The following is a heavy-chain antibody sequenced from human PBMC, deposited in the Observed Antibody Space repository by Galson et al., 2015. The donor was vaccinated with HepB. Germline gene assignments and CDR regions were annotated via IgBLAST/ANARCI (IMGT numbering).Heavy chain of an antibody. J-gene: IGHJ4*02. CDR2: ISSSSSYI. V-gene: IGHV3-21*01. D-gene: IGHD4-17*01. CDR1: GFTFSSYS. Sequence: SLRLSCAASGFTFSSYSMNWVRQAPGKGLEWVSSISSSSSYIYYADSVKGRFTISRDNAKNSLYLQMNSLRAEDTAVYYCARDTGYGDWWFDYWGQGTLVTVSS. CDR3: ARDTGYGDWWFDY.